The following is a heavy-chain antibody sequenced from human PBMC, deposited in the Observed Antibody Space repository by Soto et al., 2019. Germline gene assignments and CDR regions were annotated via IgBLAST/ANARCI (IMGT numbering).Heavy chain of an antibody. CDR2: SYHSGST. Sequence: QVQLQESGPGLVKPSGTLSLTCAVSGGSISSSNWWSWVRQPPGKGLEWIGESYHSGSTNSNPSLKCRVTISVEKSKNQFSLQLSSVTAADTAVYYCAREAPMVRGVKSGRYFDYWGQGTLVTVSS. J-gene: IGHJ4*02. V-gene: IGHV4-4*02. CDR1: GGSISSSNW. CDR3: AREAPMVRGVKSGRYFDY. D-gene: IGHD3-10*01.